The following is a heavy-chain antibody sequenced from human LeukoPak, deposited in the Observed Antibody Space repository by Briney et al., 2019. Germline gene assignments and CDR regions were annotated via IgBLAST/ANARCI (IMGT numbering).Heavy chain of an antibody. CDR1: GGSISSGDYY. CDR2: IYYSGST. Sequence: SQTLSLTCTVSGGSISSGDYYWSWIRQPPGKGLERIGYIYYSGSTYYNPSLKSRVTISVDTSKNQFSLKLSSVTAADTAVYYCATAPWDDYYGSGSYPDYWGQGTLVTVSS. D-gene: IGHD3-10*01. V-gene: IGHV4-30-4*01. J-gene: IGHJ4*02. CDR3: ATAPWDDYYGSGSYPDY.